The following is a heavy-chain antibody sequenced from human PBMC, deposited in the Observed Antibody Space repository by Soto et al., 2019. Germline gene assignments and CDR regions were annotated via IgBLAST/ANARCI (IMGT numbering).Heavy chain of an antibody. CDR1: GFTFNIAA. Sequence: PGGPLRLSCADSGFTFNIAAIYWVRQASGKRLEWVGLIRNKANGYATAYAPSVKGRITVSRDDSKDMAFLEMNSLITFVSAVYYCGRQGVGVELDFWVQGTLVTVSS. CDR3: GRQGVGVELDF. V-gene: IGHV3-73*01. D-gene: IGHD1-26*01. CDR2: IRNKANGYAT. J-gene: IGHJ4*01.